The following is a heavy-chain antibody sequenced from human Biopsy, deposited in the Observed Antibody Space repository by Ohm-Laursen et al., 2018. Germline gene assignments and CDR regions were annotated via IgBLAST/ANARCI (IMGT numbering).Heavy chain of an antibody. D-gene: IGHD2-15*01. V-gene: IGHV3-9*01. CDR3: AKIHCSGGSCYPNAFDM. Sequence: SLRLSCTASGFIFDDYAMHWVRQAPGKGLEWVSGISWNSVGIGYADSVKGRFTISRDNAKNFLYLEMNNLRPEDTALYYCAKIHCSGGSCYPNAFDMWGHGARVTVS. CDR2: ISWNSVGI. J-gene: IGHJ3*02. CDR1: GFIFDDYA.